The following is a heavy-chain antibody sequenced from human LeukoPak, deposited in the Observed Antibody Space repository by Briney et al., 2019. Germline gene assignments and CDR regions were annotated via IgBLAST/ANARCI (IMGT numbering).Heavy chain of an antibody. D-gene: IGHD1-20*01. CDR3: AKDGRNWNDGEGFDY. CDR2: ISGSGGST. Sequence: PGGSLRLSCAASGFTFDDYGMSWVRQAPGKGLEWVSAISGSGGSTYYADSVKGRFTISRDNSKNTLYLQMNSLRAEDTAVYYCAKDGRNWNDGEGFDYWGQGTLVTVSS. CDR1: GFTFDDYG. V-gene: IGHV3-23*01. J-gene: IGHJ4*02.